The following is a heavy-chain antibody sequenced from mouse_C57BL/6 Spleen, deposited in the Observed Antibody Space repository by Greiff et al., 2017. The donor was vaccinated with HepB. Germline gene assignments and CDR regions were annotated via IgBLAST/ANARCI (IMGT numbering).Heavy chain of an antibody. CDR2: INPYNGGT. Sequence: VQLQQSGPVLVKPGASVKMSCKASGYTFTDYYMNWVKQSHGKSLEWIGVINPYNGGTSYNQKFKGKATLTVDKSSSTAYMELNSLTSEDSAVYYCARSYDSLSYWGQGTLVTVSA. CDR1: GYTFTDYY. J-gene: IGHJ3*01. D-gene: IGHD2-4*01. CDR3: ARSYDSLSY. V-gene: IGHV1-19*01.